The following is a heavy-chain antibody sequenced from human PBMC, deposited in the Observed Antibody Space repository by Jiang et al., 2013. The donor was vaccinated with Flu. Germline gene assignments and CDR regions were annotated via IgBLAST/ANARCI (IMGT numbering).Heavy chain of an antibody. CDR1: GYTFTSYY. J-gene: IGHJ4*02. Sequence: GAEVKKPGASVKVSCKASGYTFTSYYMHWVRQAPGQGLEWMGIINPSGGSTSYAQKFQGRVTMTRDTSTSTVYMELSSLRSEDTAVYYCARRAYSAAGPYYFDYWGQGTLVTVSS. V-gene: IGHV1-46*01. CDR3: ARRAYSAAGPYYFDY. CDR2: INPSGGST. D-gene: IGHD6-13*01.